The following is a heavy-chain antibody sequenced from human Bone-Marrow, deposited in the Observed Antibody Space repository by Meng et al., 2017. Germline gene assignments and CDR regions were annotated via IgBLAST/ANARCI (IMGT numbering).Heavy chain of an antibody. V-gene: IGHV3-64*01. CDR3: ARDQGSDDYVWGSYRPAQNDAFDI. D-gene: IGHD3-16*02. J-gene: IGHJ3*02. CDR1: GFTFSSYS. Sequence: GESLKISCAASGFTFSSYSMNWVRQAPGKGLVYVSAISSNGGSTYYANSVKGRFTISRDNSKNTLYLQMGSLRAEDMAVYYCARDQGSDDYVWGSYRPAQNDAFDIWGQGTMVTVSS. CDR2: ISSNGGST.